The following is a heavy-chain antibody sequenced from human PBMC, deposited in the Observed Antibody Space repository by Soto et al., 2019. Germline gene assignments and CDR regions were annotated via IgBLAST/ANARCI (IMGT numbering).Heavy chain of an antibody. D-gene: IGHD1-26*01. V-gene: IGHV3-30-3*01. Sequence: GGSLRLSCAASGFTFSSYARHWVRQAPGKGLEWVAVISYDGSNKYYADSVKGRFTISRDNSKNTLYLQMNSLRAEDTAVYYCARPFDSGSYAYYYYYGMDVWGQGTTVTVYS. CDR2: ISYDGSNK. CDR1: GFTFSSYA. CDR3: ARPFDSGSYAYYYYYGMDV. J-gene: IGHJ6*02.